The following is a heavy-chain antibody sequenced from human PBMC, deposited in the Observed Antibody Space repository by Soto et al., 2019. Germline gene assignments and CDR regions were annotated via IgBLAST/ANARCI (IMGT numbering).Heavy chain of an antibody. CDR1: GYTFTIYY. V-gene: IGHV1-46*01. D-gene: IGHD6-6*01. CDR3: ARGYSSSSGGYYFDY. Sequence: ASVKVSCKASGYTFTIYYMHFVRQAPGQGLEWMGIINPSGGSTSYAQKFQGRVTMTRDTSTSTVYMELSSLRSEDTAVYYCARGYSSSSGGYYFDYWGQGTLVTVSS. J-gene: IGHJ4*02. CDR2: INPSGGST.